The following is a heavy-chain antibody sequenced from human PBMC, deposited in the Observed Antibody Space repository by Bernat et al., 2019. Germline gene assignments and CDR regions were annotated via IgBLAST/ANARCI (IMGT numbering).Heavy chain of an antibody. V-gene: IGHV4-34*01. CDR1: GGSFSGYY. Sequence: QVQLQQWGAGLLKPSETLSLTCAVYGGSFSGYYWSWIRQPPGKGLEWIGEINHSGSTNYNPSLKSRVTISVDTSKNQFSLKLSSVTAADTAVYYCARACGDYDLLALDYWGQGTLVTVSS. CDR3: ARACGDYDLLALDY. J-gene: IGHJ4*02. CDR2: INHSGST. D-gene: IGHD4-17*01.